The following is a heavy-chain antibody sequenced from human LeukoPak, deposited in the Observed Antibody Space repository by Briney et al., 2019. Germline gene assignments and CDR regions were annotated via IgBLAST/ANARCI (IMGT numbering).Heavy chain of an antibody. J-gene: IGHJ4*02. CDR3: TRDEGSGACYYFDS. D-gene: IGHD2-8*01. CDR2: ISVYNNI. Sequence: GGSLRLSCVASGFSFSTYSMNWVRQAPGKGLEWISYISVYNNIRYADSVKGRFTISRDNAKNTLYLQMNSLRDEDTALYYCTRDEGSGACYYFDSWGLGTLVTVSS. V-gene: IGHV3-48*02. CDR1: GFSFSTYS.